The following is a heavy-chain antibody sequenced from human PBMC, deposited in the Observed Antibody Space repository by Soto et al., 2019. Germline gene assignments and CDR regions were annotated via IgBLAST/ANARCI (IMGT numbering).Heavy chain of an antibody. CDR2: ISAYNGNT. D-gene: IGHD1-7*01. J-gene: IGHJ6*02. CDR1: GYTFTSYG. Sequence: ASVKVSCKASGYTFTSYGISWVRQAPGQGLEWMGWISAYNGNTNYAQKLQGRVTMTTDTSTSTAYMELSSLRSEDTAVYYCARAGTTAYYGMDVWGQGTTVTVSS. CDR3: ARAGTTAYYGMDV. V-gene: IGHV1-18*01.